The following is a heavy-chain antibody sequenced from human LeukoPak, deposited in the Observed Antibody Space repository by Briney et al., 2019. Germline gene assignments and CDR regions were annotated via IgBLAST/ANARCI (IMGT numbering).Heavy chain of an antibody. J-gene: IGHJ4*02. CDR1: GFTFSSYA. CDR2: ISYDGSNK. V-gene: IGHV3-30*04. CDR3: ATSPMEWYPIDY. D-gene: IGHD3-3*01. Sequence: PGGSLRLSCAASGFTFSSYAMHWVRQAPGKGLEWVAVISYDGSNKYYADSVKGRFTISRDNSKNTLYLQMNSLRAEDTAVYYCATSPMEWYPIDYWGQGTLVTVSS.